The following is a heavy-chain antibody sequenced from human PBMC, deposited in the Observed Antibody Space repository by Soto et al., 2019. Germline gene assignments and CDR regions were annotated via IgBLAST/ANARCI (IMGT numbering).Heavy chain of an antibody. CDR2: ISGSGGST. D-gene: IGHD6-13*01. Sequence: GGSLRLSCAASGFTFSSYAMSWVRQAPGKGLEWVSVISGSGGSTYYADSVKGRFTISRDSSKNTLYLQMNSLRAEDTATYYCAKAAPTGSWHYYFDYWGQGTLVTVSS. V-gene: IGHV3-23*01. J-gene: IGHJ4*02. CDR3: AKAAPTGSWHYYFDY. CDR1: GFTFSSYA.